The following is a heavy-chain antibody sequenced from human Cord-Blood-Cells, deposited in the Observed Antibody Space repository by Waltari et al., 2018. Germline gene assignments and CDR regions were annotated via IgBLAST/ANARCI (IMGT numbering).Heavy chain of an antibody. CDR3: ARGICSSTSCYWYFDL. CDR2: IYYSGST. D-gene: IGHD2-2*01. J-gene: IGHJ2*01. CDR1: GGSVSRGSYY. Sequence: QVQLQESGPGLVKPSETLSLTCTVSGGSVSRGSYYWSWIRQPPGKGLEWIGYIYYSGSTNYNPSLKSRVTISVDTSKNQFSLKLSSVTAADTAVYYCARGICSSTSCYWYFDLWGRGTLVTVSS. V-gene: IGHV4-61*01.